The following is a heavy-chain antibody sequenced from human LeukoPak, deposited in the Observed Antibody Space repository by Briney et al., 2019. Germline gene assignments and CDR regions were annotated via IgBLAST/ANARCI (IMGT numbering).Heavy chain of an antibody. D-gene: IGHD3-3*01. Sequence: SETLSLTCTVSGGSISSYYWSWIRQPAGKGLKWIGRIYTSGSTNYNPSLKSRVTMSVDTSKNQFSLKLSSVTAADTAVYYCARDSGDFWSGYSPYFDYWGQGTLVTVSS. CDR2: IYTSGST. J-gene: IGHJ4*02. CDR3: ARDSGDFWSGYSPYFDY. CDR1: GGSISSYY. V-gene: IGHV4-4*07.